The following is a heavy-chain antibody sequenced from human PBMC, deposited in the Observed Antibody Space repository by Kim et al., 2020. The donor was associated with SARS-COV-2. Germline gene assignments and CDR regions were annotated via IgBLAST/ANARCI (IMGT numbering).Heavy chain of an antibody. J-gene: IGHJ4*02. CDR3: ARASVTVTVFDY. D-gene: IGHD4-17*01. V-gene: IGHV3-11*04. CDR2: ISGSSSAV. CDR1: GFTFSDYY. Sequence: GGSLRLSCAASGFTFSDYYMSWVRQAPGKGLEWVSYISGSSSAVFYADSVRGRFTISTDNAKKSLYLQMNSLRAEDTAVYYCARASVTVTVFDYWGQGTLVTVSS.